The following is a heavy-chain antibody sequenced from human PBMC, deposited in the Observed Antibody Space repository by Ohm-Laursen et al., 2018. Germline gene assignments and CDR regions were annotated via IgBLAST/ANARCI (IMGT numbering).Heavy chain of an antibody. CDR2: IKQDGGQQ. D-gene: IGHD5-18*01. J-gene: IGHJ4*02. V-gene: IGHV3-7*01. CDR3: ASAYSYSTPHYLDY. Sequence: SLRLSCAASGFSVSNNYLIWVRQAPGKGLEWVANIKQDGGQQYYVDSVKGRFTISRDNAKNSLYLQMNSLRAEDTAVYYCASAYSYSTPHYLDYWGQGTLVTVSS. CDR1: GFSVSNNY.